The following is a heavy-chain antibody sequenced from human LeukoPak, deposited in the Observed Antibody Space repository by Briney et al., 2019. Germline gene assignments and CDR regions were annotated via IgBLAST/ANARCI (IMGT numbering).Heavy chain of an antibody. CDR1: GYTFTSYD. CDR3: ARTLAVADLDAFDI. CDR2: MNPNSGNT. J-gene: IGHJ3*02. D-gene: IGHD6-19*01. Sequence: ASVKVSCKASGYTFTSYDINWVRQATGQGLEWMGWMNPNSGNTGYAQKFQGRVTITADKSTSTAYMELSSLRSEDTAVYYCARTLAVADLDAFDIWGQGTMVTVSS. V-gene: IGHV1-8*01.